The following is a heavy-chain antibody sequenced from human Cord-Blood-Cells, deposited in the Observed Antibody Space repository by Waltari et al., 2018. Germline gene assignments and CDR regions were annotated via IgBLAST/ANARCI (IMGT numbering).Heavy chain of an antibody. D-gene: IGHD5-12*01. Sequence: EVQLVESGGGLVQPGGSLRLSCAASGFAFSSYEMNWVRQAPGKGLEWVSYISSSGSTIYYADSVKGRFTISRDNAKNSLYLQMNSLRAEDTAVYYCARGYSGYDSDYWGQGTLVTVSS. CDR3: ARGYSGYDSDY. V-gene: IGHV3-48*03. CDR1: GFAFSSYE. J-gene: IGHJ4*02. CDR2: ISSSGSTI.